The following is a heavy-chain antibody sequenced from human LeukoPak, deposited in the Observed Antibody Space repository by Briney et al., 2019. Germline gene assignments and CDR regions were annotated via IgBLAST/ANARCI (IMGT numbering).Heavy chain of an antibody. CDR3: ARGPTRLYYYDSSGLVDY. D-gene: IGHD3-22*01. V-gene: IGHV4-30-2*01. J-gene: IGHJ4*02. CDR2: IYHSGST. CDR1: GGSISSGGYY. Sequence: SQTLSLTCTVSGGSISSGGYYWSWIRQPPGKGLEWIGYIYHSGSTYYNPSLKSRVTISVDRSKNQFSLRLSSVTAADTAVYYCARGPTRLYYYDSSGLVDYWGQGTLVTVSS.